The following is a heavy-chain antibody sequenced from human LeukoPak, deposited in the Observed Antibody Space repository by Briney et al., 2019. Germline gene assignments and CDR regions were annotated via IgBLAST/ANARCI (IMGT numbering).Heavy chain of an antibody. D-gene: IGHD6-19*01. V-gene: IGHV3-23*01. J-gene: IGHJ5*02. CDR1: GFTFSSYA. Sequence: GGSLGLSCAASGFTFSSYAMSWVRRAPGKGLEWVSAISGSGGSTYYADSVKGRFTISRDNSKDTLYLQMDSLRAEDTAVYYCAKDAGSSGWYWFDPWGQGTLVTVSS. CDR3: AKDAGSSGWYWFDP. CDR2: ISGSGGST.